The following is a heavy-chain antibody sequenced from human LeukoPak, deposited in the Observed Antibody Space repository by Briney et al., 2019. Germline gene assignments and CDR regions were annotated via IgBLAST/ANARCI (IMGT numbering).Heavy chain of an antibody. V-gene: IGHV3-23*01. CDR3: AKVIESYYEYVPGFDY. CDR2: ISGSGGST. Sequence: PGGSLRLSCAASGFTFSSYAMSWVRQAPGKGLEWVSAISGSGGSTYYADSVKGRFTISRDNSKNTLYLQMNSLRAEDTAVYYCAKVIESYYEYVPGFDYWGQGTLVTVSS. D-gene: IGHD3-16*01. J-gene: IGHJ4*02. CDR1: GFTFSSYA.